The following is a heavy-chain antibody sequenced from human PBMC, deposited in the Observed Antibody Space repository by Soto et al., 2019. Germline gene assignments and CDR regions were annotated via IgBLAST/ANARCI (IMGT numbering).Heavy chain of an antibody. CDR1: GGTFSSYT. CDR3: ARDGVIAAAGTVHMEGYYYYGMDV. J-gene: IGHJ6*02. V-gene: IGHV1-69*04. D-gene: IGHD6-13*01. CDR2: IIPILGIA. Sequence: ASVKVSCKASGGTFSSYTISWVRQAPGQGLEWMGRIIPILGIANYAQKFQGRVTITADKSTSTAYMELSSLRSEDTAVYYCARDGVIAAAGTVHMEGYYYYGMDVWGQGTTVTVSS.